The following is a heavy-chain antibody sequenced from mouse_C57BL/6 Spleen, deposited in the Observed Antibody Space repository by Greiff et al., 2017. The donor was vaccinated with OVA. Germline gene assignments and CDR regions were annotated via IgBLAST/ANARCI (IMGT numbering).Heavy chain of an antibody. CDR3: ARDRGLTTVVAYYFDY. CDR2: ISDGGSYT. Sequence: VQLVESGGGLVKPGGSLKLSCAASGFTFSSYAMSWVRQTPEKRLEWVATISDGGSYTYYPDNVKGRFTISRDNAKNNLYLQMSHLKSEDTAMYYCARDRGLTTVVAYYFDYWGQGTTLTVSS. D-gene: IGHD1-1*01. V-gene: IGHV5-4*01. J-gene: IGHJ2*01. CDR1: GFTFSSYA.